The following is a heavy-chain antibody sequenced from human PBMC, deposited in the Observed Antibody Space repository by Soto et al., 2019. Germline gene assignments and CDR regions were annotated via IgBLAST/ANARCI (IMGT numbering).Heavy chain of an antibody. J-gene: IGHJ4*02. CDR3: ARLGDGFNPYYFDS. CDR1: RYSFTSYW. Sequence: GESLKISCKASRYSFTSYWIGWVRQKPGKGLEWMGIIYPGDSETRYSPSFQGQVTISADKSINTAYLQWCSLKASDTANYYCARLGDGFNPYYFDSWGQGTLVTVSS. CDR2: IYPGDSET. D-gene: IGHD3-3*01. V-gene: IGHV5-51*01.